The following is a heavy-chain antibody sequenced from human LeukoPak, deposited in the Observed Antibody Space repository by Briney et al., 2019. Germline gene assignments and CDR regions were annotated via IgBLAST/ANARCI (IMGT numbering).Heavy chain of an antibody. CDR3: ARGEPTRWYYYGSGSYPPGGFGMDV. V-gene: IGHV4-39*07. CDR2: IYYSGAT. J-gene: IGHJ6*02. D-gene: IGHD3-10*01. Sequence: SQTLSLTCTVSCDSIVCSNCYSGWVRQPPGTGLDWIGSIYYSGATHYNPALRSRVTISVDTSKNQFSLKLSSVTAADTAVYYCARGEPTRWYYYGSGSYPPGGFGMDVWGQGTTVTVSS. CDR1: CDSIVCSNCY.